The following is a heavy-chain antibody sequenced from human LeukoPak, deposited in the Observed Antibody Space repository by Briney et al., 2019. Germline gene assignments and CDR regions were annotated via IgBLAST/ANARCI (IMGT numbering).Heavy chain of an antibody. D-gene: IGHD6-19*01. Sequence: SETLSLTCTVSGGSISSYYWSWIRQPPGKGLEWIGYIYYSGSTYYNPSLKSRVTISVDTSKNQFSLKLSSVTAADTAVYYCARGEAVAGWYFDLWGRGTLVTVSS. CDR1: GGSISSYY. V-gene: IGHV4-59*08. J-gene: IGHJ2*01. CDR2: IYYSGST. CDR3: ARGEAVAGWYFDL.